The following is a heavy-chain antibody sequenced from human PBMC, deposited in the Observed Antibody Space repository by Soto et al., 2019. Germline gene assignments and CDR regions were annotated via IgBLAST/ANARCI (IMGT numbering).Heavy chain of an antibody. J-gene: IGHJ6*02. D-gene: IGHD4-4*01. CDR1: GFTFSNYE. CDR3: VRDPAIYSGRVDYGLDV. Sequence: EVQLVESGGGLVQPGGSLRLFCAASGFTFSNYEMNWVRQAPGKGLEWISYIGTRGRPIYYADSVQGRFTISRDNAGNSLYLQMNRLTAEDTAVYYCVRDPAIYSGRVDYGLDVWGQGTTVTVSS. V-gene: IGHV3-48*03. CDR2: IGTRGRPI.